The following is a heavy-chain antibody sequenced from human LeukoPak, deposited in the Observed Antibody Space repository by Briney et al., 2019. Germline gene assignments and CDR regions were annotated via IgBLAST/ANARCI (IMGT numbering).Heavy chain of an antibody. CDR1: GFTFNNYA. J-gene: IGHJ4*02. CDR3: AKDRYYDFWSGYYIGDN. CDR2: MSGGGTST. D-gene: IGHD3-3*01. V-gene: IGHV3-23*01. Sequence: GGSLRLSCVASGFTFNNYAMSWVRQTPGRGLEWVSAMSGGGTSTYYVDSVKGRFTISRDTSKSTVYLQMNSLRAEDTALYYCAKDRYYDFWSGYYIGDNWGQGTLVTVSS.